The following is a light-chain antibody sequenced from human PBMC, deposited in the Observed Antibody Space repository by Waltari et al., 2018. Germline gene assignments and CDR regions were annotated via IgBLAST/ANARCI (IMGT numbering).Light chain of an antibody. V-gene: IGLV2-14*01. J-gene: IGLJ2*01. CDR3: SSYTSGSTLVI. Sequence: QSALTQPASVSGSPGQSITISCTGTSSDVGGYKYVSWYQQYPGKAPKLMISDVNPRPSGVSDRFSGSKSGNTASLTISGLQAEDEADYYCSSYTSGSTLVIFGGGTKLTVL. CDR1: SSDVGGYKY. CDR2: DVN.